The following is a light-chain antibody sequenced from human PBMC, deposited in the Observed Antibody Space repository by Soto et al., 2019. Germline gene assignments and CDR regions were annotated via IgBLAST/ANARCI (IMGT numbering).Light chain of an antibody. J-gene: IGLJ2*01. CDR1: SSDVGDYKF. Sequence: QSALTQPPSASGSPGQSVTISCTGTSSDVGDYKFVSWYQQHPGKAPKLLIYEVSRRPSGVPDRFSGSKSGNTASLTVSGLQAEDEGDYYCSSYAGNNNVVFGGGTKVTVL. CDR2: EVS. CDR3: SSYAGNNNVV. V-gene: IGLV2-8*01.